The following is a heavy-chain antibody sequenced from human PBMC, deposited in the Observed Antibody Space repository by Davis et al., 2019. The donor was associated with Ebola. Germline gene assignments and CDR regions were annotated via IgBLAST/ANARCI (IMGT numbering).Heavy chain of an antibody. J-gene: IGHJ6*03. CDR1: GFSLNTTGMC. Sequence: SGPTLVKPTQTLTLTCTFSGFSLNTTGMCVSWIRQPPGKALEWLALLDWDAGKYYSTSLKTRLTISKDTSKNLVVLTMTNMDPVDTATYYCARLVVVGAVMDVWGKGTTVTVSS. CDR2: LDWDAGK. CDR3: ARLVVVGAVMDV. D-gene: IGHD1-26*01. V-gene: IGHV2-70*01.